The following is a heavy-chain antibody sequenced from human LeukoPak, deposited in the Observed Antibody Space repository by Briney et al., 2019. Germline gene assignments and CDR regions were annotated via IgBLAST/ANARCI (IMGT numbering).Heavy chain of an antibody. D-gene: IGHD3-22*01. CDR2: LSGSGGST. CDR3: AKESTYYYDSSGIVDY. J-gene: IGHJ4*02. CDR1: EFTFSSYA. V-gene: IGHV3-23*01. Sequence: GGSLRLSCAASEFTFSSYAMGWVRQAPGKGLQWVSGLSGSGGSTYYADSVKGRFTISRDNSKNTLYLQMNSLRAEDTAVYYCAKESTYYYDSSGIVDYWGQGTLVTVSS.